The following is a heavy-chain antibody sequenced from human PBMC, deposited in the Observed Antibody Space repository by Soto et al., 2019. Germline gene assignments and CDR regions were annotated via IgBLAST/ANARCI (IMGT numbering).Heavy chain of an antibody. CDR2: ISSNGGST. D-gene: IGHD3-10*01. CDR3: AKGKSTGDIDWFDP. Sequence: GGSLRLSCSASGFTFSSYAMHWVRQAPGKGPEYVSAISSNGGSTYYADSVKGRFTISRDNSKNTLYLQMNSLGVEDTAMYFCAKGKSTGDIDWFDPWGQGSLVTVSS. J-gene: IGHJ5*02. CDR1: GFTFSSYA. V-gene: IGHV3-64D*06.